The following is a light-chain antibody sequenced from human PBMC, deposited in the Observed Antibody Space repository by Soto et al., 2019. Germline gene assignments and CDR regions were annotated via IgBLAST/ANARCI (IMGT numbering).Light chain of an antibody. V-gene: IGLV2-11*01. Sequence: QSVLTQPRSVSGSPGQSVTISCTGTSTDVGGYNYVSWYQQHPGKVPKLMIYDVSKWPSGVPDRFSGSKSGNTASLTISGLQPEDEADYYCSSYTTSNTRQIVFGTGTKVTVL. J-gene: IGLJ1*01. CDR1: STDVGGYNY. CDR2: DVS. CDR3: SSYTTSNTRQIV.